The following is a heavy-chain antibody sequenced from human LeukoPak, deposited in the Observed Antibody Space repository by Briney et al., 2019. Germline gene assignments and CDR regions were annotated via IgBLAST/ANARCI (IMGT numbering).Heavy chain of an antibody. CDR1: GGTFSSYA. J-gene: IGHJ6*04. CDR3: ATTATPLVVPAAPYYYYGMDV. CDR2: IIPIFGTA. V-gene: IGHV1-69*13. D-gene: IGHD2-2*01. Sequence: ASVKVSCKASGGTFSSYAISWVRQAPGQGLEWMGGIIPIFGTANYAQKFQGRVTITADESPSTAYMELSSLRSEDTAVYYCATTATPLVVPAAPYYYYGMDVWGKGTTVTVSS.